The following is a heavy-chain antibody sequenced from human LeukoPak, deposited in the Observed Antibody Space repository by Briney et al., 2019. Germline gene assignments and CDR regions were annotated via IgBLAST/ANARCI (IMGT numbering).Heavy chain of an antibody. V-gene: IGHV5-51*01. CDR3: ARQFGYFDSSGLFDY. D-gene: IGHD3-22*01. CDR2: IYPADSDT. CDR1: GYNFISYW. J-gene: IGHJ4*02. Sequence: GESLKISCKGSGYNFISYWIGWVRQMPGKGLGWMGIIYPADSDTTYSPSFQGQVTISADKSISTAYLQWSSLKASDTAIYYCARQFGYFDSSGLFDYWGQGTLVTVSS.